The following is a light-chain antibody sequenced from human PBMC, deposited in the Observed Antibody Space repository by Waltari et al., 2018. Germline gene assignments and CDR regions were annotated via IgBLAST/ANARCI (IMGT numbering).Light chain of an antibody. J-gene: IGKJ2*01. Sequence: DIVMTQSPDSLAVSLGEKATINCKSTQSLLYNSNNQNYLAWYQQKPGQPLKLFFYWASSRESGVPDRFSGSGSGTDFTLTIGSLQAEDVAVYYCQQYYTAPYTFGQGTKLEIK. CDR1: QSLLYNSNNQNY. CDR3: QQYYTAPYT. V-gene: IGKV4-1*01. CDR2: WAS.